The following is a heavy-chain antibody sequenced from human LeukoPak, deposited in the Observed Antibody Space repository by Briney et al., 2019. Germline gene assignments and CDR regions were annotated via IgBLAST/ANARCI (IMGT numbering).Heavy chain of an antibody. D-gene: IGHD1-26*01. J-gene: IGHJ4*02. CDR1: GYSISSGYY. V-gene: IGHV4-38-2*02. CDR2: IYHSGST. Sequence: SETLSLTCTVSGYSISSGYYWGWIRQPPGKGLEWIGSIYHSGSTYYNPSLKSRVTISVDTSKNQFSLKLSSVTAADTAVYYCARVKWIGGSYYFDYWGQGTLVTVSS. CDR3: ARVKWIGGSYYFDY.